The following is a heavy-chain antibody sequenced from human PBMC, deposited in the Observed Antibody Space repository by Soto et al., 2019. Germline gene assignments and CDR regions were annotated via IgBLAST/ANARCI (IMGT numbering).Heavy chain of an antibody. CDR1: GYTFTSYG. Sequence: AAVKASCNAPGYTFTSYGISWVRQAPGQGLEWMGWISAYNGNTNYAQKLQGRVTMTTDTSTSTAYMELRSLRSDDTAVYYCARGLWLGDAFDIWGQGTMVTVSS. CDR2: ISAYNGNT. CDR3: ARGLWLGDAFDI. J-gene: IGHJ3*02. V-gene: IGHV1-18*01. D-gene: IGHD6-19*01.